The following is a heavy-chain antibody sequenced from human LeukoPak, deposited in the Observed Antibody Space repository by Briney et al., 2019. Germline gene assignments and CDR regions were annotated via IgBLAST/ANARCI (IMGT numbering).Heavy chain of an antibody. D-gene: IGHD3-16*01. CDR2: IYQSVSS. J-gene: IGHJ4*02. Sequence: SETLSLTCAVSGGSIGSRNWWGWVRQPPGKWLQWIGEIYQSVSSIYNPSLRSRVTMSVDKSKDQLSLKLSSVTAADTAVYYCARGIGAADFWGQGILVTVSS. CDR1: GGSIGSRNW. V-gene: IGHV4-4*02. CDR3: ARGIGAADF.